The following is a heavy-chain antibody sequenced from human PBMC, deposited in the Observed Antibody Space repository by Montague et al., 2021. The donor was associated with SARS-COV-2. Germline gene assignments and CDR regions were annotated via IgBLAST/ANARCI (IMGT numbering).Heavy chain of an antibody. CDR3: ARRGYTGSDYFDY. V-gene: IGHV4-38-2*01. CDR2: VYHSGST. D-gene: IGHD5-12*01. J-gene: IGHJ4*02. Sequence: SETLSLTCSVSGFSISSGFYWAWIRQSPGKVPEWIGTVYHSGSTHYNPSLKGRVTVSIDTSKNQFSLTVTSVTAADTAVYFCARRGYTGSDYFDYWGQGTLVTVSS. CDR1: GFSISSGFY.